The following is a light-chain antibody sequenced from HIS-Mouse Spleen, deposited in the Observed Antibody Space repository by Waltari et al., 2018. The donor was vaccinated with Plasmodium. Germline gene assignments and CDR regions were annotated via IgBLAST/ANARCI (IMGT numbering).Light chain of an antibody. J-gene: IGKJ2*01. CDR3: QQYGSSPYT. V-gene: IGKV3-20*01. CDR1: QSVSSSY. Sequence: DIVMTQSPDSLAVSLGERATLSCRASQSVSSSYLAWYQQKPGQAPRLLIYGASSRSTGIPDRFSGIGSGTDCTLTISRLEPEDFAVYYCQQYGSSPYTFGQGTKLEIK. CDR2: GAS.